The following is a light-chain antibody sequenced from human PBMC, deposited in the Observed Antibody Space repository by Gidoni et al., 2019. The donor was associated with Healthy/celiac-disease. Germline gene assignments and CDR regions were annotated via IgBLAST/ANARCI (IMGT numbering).Light chain of an antibody. CDR3: QQYGSSLRWT. V-gene: IGKV3-20*01. CDR2: GAS. CDR1: QSVSSSY. J-gene: IGKJ2*02. Sequence: EIVLTQSPGTLSLSPGERATLSCRASQSVSSSYLAWYQQKPGQAPRLLIYGASSRATGIPDRFSGSGSGTDFTLTISRLEPEDFAVYYCQQYGSSLRWTFXXXTKLEIK.